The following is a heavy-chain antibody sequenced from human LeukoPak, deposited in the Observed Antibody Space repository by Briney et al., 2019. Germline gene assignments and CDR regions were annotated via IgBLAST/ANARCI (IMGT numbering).Heavy chain of an antibody. CDR2: INPNTGGT. Sequence: GASVKVSCTASGYIFTGYYMHWVRPAPGQGLEWMGWINPNTGGTKFAQNFQGRVTMTRDTSMSTAYMELSRLRSDDTAVYYCARDPHYYYDNSGYYEYYFDYWGQGTLVTVSS. J-gene: IGHJ4*02. CDR1: GYIFTGYY. D-gene: IGHD3-22*01. V-gene: IGHV1-2*02. CDR3: ARDPHYYYDNSGYYEYYFDY.